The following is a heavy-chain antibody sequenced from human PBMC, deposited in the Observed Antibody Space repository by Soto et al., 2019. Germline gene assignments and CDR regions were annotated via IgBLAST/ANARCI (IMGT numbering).Heavy chain of an antibody. V-gene: IGHV3-23*01. CDR3: AKFEKVRFLERFDY. CDR1: GFTFSSYA. CDR2: ISGSGGST. Sequence: GGSLRLSCAASGFTFSSYAMSWVRQAPGKGLGWVSPISGSGGSTYYAESVKGRFTISRDNSKNTLYLQMNSLRAEDTAVYYCAKFEKVRFLERFDYWGQGTLVTVSS. D-gene: IGHD3-3*01. J-gene: IGHJ4*02.